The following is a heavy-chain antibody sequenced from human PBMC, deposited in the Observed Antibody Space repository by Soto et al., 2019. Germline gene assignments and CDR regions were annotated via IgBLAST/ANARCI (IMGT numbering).Heavy chain of an antibody. CDR3: ARDHGLSGSYSDYYYYYGMDV. D-gene: IGHD1-26*01. Sequence: QVQLQESGPGLVKPSETLSLTCTVSGGSVSSGSYYWSWIRQPPGKGLEWIGYIYYSGSTNYNPPLKSRATTSVDTSKNQFSLKLSSVTAEDTAVYYCARDHGLSGSYSDYYYYYGMDVWGQGTTVTVSS. CDR1: GGSVSSGSYY. J-gene: IGHJ6*02. CDR2: IYYSGST. V-gene: IGHV4-61*01.